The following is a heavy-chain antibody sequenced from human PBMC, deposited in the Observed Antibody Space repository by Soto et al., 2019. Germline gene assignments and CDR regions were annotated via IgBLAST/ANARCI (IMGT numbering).Heavy chain of an antibody. CDR3: TRDRKLLGFYYFDY. CDR2: INPNGDIT. J-gene: IGHJ4*02. V-gene: IGHV3-64*01. Sequence: GGSLRLSCAASGFTFSNYAMHWVRQAPGKGLEYVSAINPNGDITYYANSVKGRFTISRDNSKNTLYLQMGSLRVEDMAVYYCTRDRKLLGFYYFDYWGQGTLVTVSS. D-gene: IGHD2-15*01. CDR1: GFTFSNYA.